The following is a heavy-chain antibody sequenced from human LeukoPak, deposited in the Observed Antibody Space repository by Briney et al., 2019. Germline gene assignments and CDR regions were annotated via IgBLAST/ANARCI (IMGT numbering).Heavy chain of an antibody. CDR3: ARDYYGSGSYYKPSKRYYYYYMDV. J-gene: IGHJ6*03. V-gene: IGHV3-48*03. CDR1: GFTFSSYE. CDR2: ISSSGSTI. D-gene: IGHD3-10*01. Sequence: GGSLRLSCAASGFTFSSYEMNWVRQAPGKGLEWVSYISSSGSTIYYADSLKGRFTISRDNAKNSLYLQMNRLRAEDTAVYYCARDYYGSGSYYKPSKRYYYYYMDVWGKGTTVTISS.